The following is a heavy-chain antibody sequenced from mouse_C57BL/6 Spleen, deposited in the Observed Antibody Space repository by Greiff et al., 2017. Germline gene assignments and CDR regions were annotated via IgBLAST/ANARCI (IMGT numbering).Heavy chain of an antibody. D-gene: IGHD4-1*01. V-gene: IGHV1-64*01. CDR2: IHPNSGST. J-gene: IGHJ2*01. Sequence: QVQLQQPGAELVKPGASVKLSCKASGYTFTSYWMHWVKQRPGQGLEWIGMIHPNSGSTNYNEKFKSKATLTVDKSSSTAYMQLSSLTSEDSAVYYGARNWDEYYFDYWGQGTTLTVSS. CDR3: ARNWDEYYFDY. CDR1: GYTFTSYW.